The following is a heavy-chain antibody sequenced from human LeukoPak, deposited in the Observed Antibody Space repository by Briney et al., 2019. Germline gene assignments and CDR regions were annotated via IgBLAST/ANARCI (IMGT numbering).Heavy chain of an antibody. CDR3: ARVSSSWYLDY. Sequence: PSETLSLTCTISGGSIISYYWSWIRQSPGKGLESIGYIYSSGITKYNPSLQSRVTISVDTSKNQFSLKLSSVTAADTAVYYCARVSSSWYLDYWGQGTLVTVSS. V-gene: IGHV4-59*08. D-gene: IGHD6-13*01. CDR1: GGSIISYY. CDR2: IYSSGIT. J-gene: IGHJ4*02.